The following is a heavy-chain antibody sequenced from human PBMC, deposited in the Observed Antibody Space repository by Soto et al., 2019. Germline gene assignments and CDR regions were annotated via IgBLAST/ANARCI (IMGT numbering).Heavy chain of an antibody. Sequence: ASVKVSCKASGYTFTSYAMHWVRQAPGQRLEWMGWINAGNGNTKYSQKFQGRVTITRDTSASTAYMELSSLRSEDTAVYYCARDLPYYYGSGSYYHWGQGTLVTVSS. J-gene: IGHJ5*02. CDR1: GYTFTSYA. V-gene: IGHV1-3*01. D-gene: IGHD3-10*01. CDR2: INAGNGNT. CDR3: ARDLPYYYGSGSYYH.